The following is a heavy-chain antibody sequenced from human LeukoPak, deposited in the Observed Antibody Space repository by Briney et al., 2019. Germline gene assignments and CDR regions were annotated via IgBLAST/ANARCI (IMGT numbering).Heavy chain of an antibody. CDR1: GYRFTSYW. V-gene: IGHV5-51*01. Sequence: GGSLQISCKGSGYRFTSYWIGWVRQLPGKGLEWMGIIYPGDSDTRYSPSFQGQVTISADKSISTAYLQWSSLKASDTAMYYCARSNRVEMATIAYWGQGTLVTVSS. D-gene: IGHD5-24*01. J-gene: IGHJ4*02. CDR3: ARSNRVEMATIAY. CDR2: IYPGDSDT.